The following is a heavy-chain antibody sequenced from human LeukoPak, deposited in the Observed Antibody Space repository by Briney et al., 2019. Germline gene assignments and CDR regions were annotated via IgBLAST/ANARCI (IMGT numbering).Heavy chain of an antibody. CDR1: GGSFSGYY. Sequence: SETLSLTCTVYGGSFSGYYWSWIRQLPGKGLEWIGEINHSGSTNYNPSLKSRVTISVDTSKNQFSLKLSSVTAADTAVYYCARGVLEHSYYFDYWGQGTLVTVSS. J-gene: IGHJ4*02. CDR3: ARGVLEHSYYFDY. D-gene: IGHD3-3*01. CDR2: INHSGST. V-gene: IGHV4-34*01.